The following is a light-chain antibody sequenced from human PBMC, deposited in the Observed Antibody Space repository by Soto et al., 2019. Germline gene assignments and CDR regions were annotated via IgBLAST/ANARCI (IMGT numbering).Light chain of an antibody. J-gene: IGLJ1*01. CDR2: AVT. Sequence: QSVLTQPASVSGSPGQSITISCTGTSSDVGGYNYVSWYQQHPGKAPKLMIYAVTDRPSGVSSRFSGSKSGNTASLTISGLQAEDEADYYCCSYAGRYTYVFGTGTKSPS. CDR1: SSDVGGYNY. V-gene: IGLV2-14*01. CDR3: CSYAGRYTYV.